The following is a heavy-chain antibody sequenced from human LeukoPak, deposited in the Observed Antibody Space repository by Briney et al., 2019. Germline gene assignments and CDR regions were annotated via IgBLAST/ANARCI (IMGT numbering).Heavy chain of an antibody. V-gene: IGHV3-23*01. CDR1: GLTFSSYA. D-gene: IGHD1-26*01. CDR2: TSGSGRSI. CDR3: AKVLGVNYFDS. Sequence: GGSLRLSCAASGLTFSSYAMSWVRQAPGKGLEWVSGTSGSGRSIHYADSVKGRFTISRDNSKNTLYLQMNSLRAEDTAVYYCAKVLGVNYFDSWGQGTLVTVSS. J-gene: IGHJ4*02.